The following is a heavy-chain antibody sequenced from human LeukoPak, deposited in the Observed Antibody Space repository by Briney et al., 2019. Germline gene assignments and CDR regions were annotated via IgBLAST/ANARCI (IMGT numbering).Heavy chain of an antibody. D-gene: IGHD6-13*01. CDR2: INPSGGST. Sequence: ASVKVSCTASGYTFTSYGISWVRQAPGQGLEWMGVINPSGGSTSYAQKFQGRVTITRDMPTSTVYMEMSSLRSEDTAVYYCARGLGSSWSYYYYYYYMDVWGKGTTVTIS. V-gene: IGHV1-46*01. CDR3: ARGLGSSWSYYYYYYYMDV. CDR1: GYTFTSYG. J-gene: IGHJ6*03.